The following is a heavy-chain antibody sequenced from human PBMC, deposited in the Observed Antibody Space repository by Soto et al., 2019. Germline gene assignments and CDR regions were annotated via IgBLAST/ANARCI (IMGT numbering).Heavy chain of an antibody. CDR2: ISPHKGDT. D-gene: IGHD3-10*01. CDR1: RYTFSSLG. J-gene: IGHJ4*02. CDR3: ARDLDASGSYFTNY. Sequence: SVQVSFKISRYTFSSLGISWVRQAPGQGLEWMGWISPHKGDTYYAQRLQGGVTMTTDTSTSTAYMELRSLRSDDTAVYFCARDLDASGSYFTNYWGQGTLVTVSS. V-gene: IGHV1-18*01.